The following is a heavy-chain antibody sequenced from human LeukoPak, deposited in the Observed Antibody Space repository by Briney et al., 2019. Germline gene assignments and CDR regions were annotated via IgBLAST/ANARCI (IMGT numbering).Heavy chain of an antibody. V-gene: IGHV3-21*01. D-gene: IGHD1-7*01. CDR3: ARGNGNYRYYFDY. CDR1: GFTFSSYA. Sequence: GGSLRLSCAASGFTFSSYAMNWVRQAPGKGLEWVSSVSSSGTYIYYADSMRGRFTISRDNAKNSLSLQVNSLRAEDTAVYYCARGNGNYRYYFDYWGQGTLVTVSS. CDR2: VSSSGTYI. J-gene: IGHJ4*02.